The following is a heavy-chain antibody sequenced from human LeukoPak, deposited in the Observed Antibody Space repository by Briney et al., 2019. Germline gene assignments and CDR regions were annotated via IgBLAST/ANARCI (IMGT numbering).Heavy chain of an antibody. CDR2: IFDSGST. V-gene: IGHV4-59*02. Sequence: SETPSLTCTVSGGSVSNYYWSWIRQPPGKGLECLGYIFDSGSTNYNPSLKSRVIISLDTSKNQFSLKLSSVTAADTAVYYCARGHYGSGSPPGDWFDPWGQGTLVTVSS. CDR3: ARGHYGSGSPPGDWFDP. J-gene: IGHJ5*02. D-gene: IGHD3-10*01. CDR1: GGSVSNYY.